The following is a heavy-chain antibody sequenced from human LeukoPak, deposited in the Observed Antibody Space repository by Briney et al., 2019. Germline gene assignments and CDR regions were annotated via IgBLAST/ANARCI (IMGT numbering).Heavy chain of an antibody. CDR1: GFTFSSYA. CDR2: ISGSGGST. Sequence: GGSLRLSCAASGFTFSSYAMSWVRQAPGKGLEWVSAISGSGGSTYYADSVKGRFTISRDNSKNTLYLQMNSLRVEDTAIYYCAKDGAQVGVTFDYWGQGTLVTVSS. CDR3: AKDGAQVGVTFDY. D-gene: IGHD1-26*01. J-gene: IGHJ4*02. V-gene: IGHV3-23*01.